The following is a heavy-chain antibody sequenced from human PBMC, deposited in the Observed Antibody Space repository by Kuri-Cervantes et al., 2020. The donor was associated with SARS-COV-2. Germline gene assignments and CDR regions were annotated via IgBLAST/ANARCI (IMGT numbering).Heavy chain of an antibody. CDR1: GGTFSSYA. J-gene: IGHJ6*02. V-gene: IGHV1-69*13. CDR3: ARYTRYNSSWYGAYYYYYGMDV. D-gene: IGHD6-13*01. CDR2: IIPIFGTA. Sequence: SVKVSCKASGGTFSSYAISWVRQAPGQGLEWMGGIIPIFGTANYAQKFQGRVTITADESTSTAYMELSSLRSEDTAVYYCARYTRYNSSWYGAYYYYYGMDVWGQGTTVTVSS.